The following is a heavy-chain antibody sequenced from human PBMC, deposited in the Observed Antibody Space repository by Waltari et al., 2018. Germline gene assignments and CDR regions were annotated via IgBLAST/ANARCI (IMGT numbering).Heavy chain of an antibody. D-gene: IGHD4-17*01. Sequence: QVQLVQSGAEVKKPGASVKVSCKASGYTFTSYGISWVRQAPGQGLEWMGWISAYNGNTNYAQKLQGRVTMTTDTSTSTAYMELRSLRSDDTAVYYCARCPPDYGDDNYYYYYGMDVWGQGTTVTVSS. V-gene: IGHV1-18*01. CDR3: ARCPPDYGDDNYYYYYGMDV. J-gene: IGHJ6*02. CDR1: GYTFTSYG. CDR2: ISAYNGNT.